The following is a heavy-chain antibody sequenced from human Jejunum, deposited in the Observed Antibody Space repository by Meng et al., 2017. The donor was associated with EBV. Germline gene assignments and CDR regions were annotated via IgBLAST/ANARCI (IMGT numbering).Heavy chain of an antibody. D-gene: IGHD3-22*01. V-gene: IGHV4-4*02. CDR3: AGNGYYALEY. J-gene: IGHJ4*02. CDR1: GGSISDNDW. Sequence: QVQPQEWGPRLEKPSGTLSLTCVVSGGSISDNDWWSWVRQPPGKGLEWLGEIYHGGGTNYNPSLESRVTISVDKSKNQFSLKLNSVTVADTAVYYCAGNGYYALEYWGPGILVTVSS. CDR2: IYHGGGT.